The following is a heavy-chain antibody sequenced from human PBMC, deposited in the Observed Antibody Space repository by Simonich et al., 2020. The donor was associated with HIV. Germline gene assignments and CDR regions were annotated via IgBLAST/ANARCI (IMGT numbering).Heavy chain of an antibody. CDR1: GYSFNTNP. D-gene: IGHD3-10*01. CDR2: IKTNTGNP. V-gene: IGHV7-4-1*02. J-gene: IGHJ4*02. Sequence: QVQLVQSGSELKKPGASVKVSCKASGYSFNTNPMNWVRQAPGQGLEWMGWIKTNTGNPTLAQGFKGRFVLSLDTSVSTAFLQINSLKAEDTAVYFCAREGGRGSITMVRPRAFDSWGQGTLVTVSS. CDR3: AREGGRGSITMVRPRAFDS.